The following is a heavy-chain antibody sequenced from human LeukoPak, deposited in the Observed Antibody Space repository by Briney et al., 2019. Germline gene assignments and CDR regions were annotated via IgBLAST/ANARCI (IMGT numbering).Heavy chain of an antibody. CDR1: GYTFTRYY. CDR2: INPSGGNT. CDR3: ARREQWLVGDDY. D-gene: IGHD6-19*01. V-gene: IGHV1-46*01. J-gene: IGHJ4*02. Sequence: GASVKVSCKASGYTFTRYYMHWVRQAPGQGLEWMGIINPSGGNTNYAQKFQGRVTMTRDMSTSTVYMELSSLRSEDTAVYYCARREQWLVGDDYWGQGTLVTVSS.